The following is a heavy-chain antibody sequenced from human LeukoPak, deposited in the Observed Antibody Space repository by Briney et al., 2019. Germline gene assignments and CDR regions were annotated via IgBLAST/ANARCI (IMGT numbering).Heavy chain of an antibody. D-gene: IGHD2-15*01. CDR2: ISGSGGTA. V-gene: IGHV3-23*01. CDR3: AKEVFGLVVVVAATNYFDY. J-gene: IGHJ4*02. CDR1: GFTFSIYA. Sequence: GSLRLSCAASGFTFSIYAMSWVRQAPGKGLEWVSAISGSGGTAYYADSVKGRFTISRDNSKNTLYLQMNSLRAEDTAVYYCAKEVFGLVVVVAATNYFDYWGQGTLVTVSS.